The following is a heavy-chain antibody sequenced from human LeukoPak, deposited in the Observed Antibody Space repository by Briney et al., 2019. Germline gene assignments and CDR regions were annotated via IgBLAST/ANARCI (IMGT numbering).Heavy chain of an antibody. V-gene: IGHV4-39*07. CDR3: ARGQRRLQDY. CDR2: IYYSGST. Sequence: SETLSLTCTVSGGSISSSSYYWGWIRQPPGKGLEWIGSIYYSGSTNYNPSLKSRVTISLDTSKSQISLKLRSVTAADTAVYYCARGQRRLQDYWGQGTLVTVSS. J-gene: IGHJ4*02. CDR1: GGSISSSSYY.